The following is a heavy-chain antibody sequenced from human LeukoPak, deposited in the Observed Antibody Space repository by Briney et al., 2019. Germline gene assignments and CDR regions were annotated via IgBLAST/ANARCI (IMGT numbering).Heavy chain of an antibody. CDR1: GFTFSSYW. J-gene: IGHJ4*02. CDR2: ISYDGSNK. D-gene: IGHD6-19*01. CDR3: ARDRAVPAFFDY. Sequence: GGSLRLSCAASGFTFSSYWMSWVRQAPGKGLEWVAVISYDGSNKYYADSVKGRFTISRDNSKNTLYLQMNSLRAEDTAVYYCARDRAVPAFFDYWGQGTLVTVSS. V-gene: IGHV3-30*03.